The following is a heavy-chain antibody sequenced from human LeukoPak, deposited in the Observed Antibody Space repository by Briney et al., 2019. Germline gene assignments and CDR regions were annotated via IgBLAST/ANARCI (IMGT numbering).Heavy chain of an antibody. CDR1: GFTFSDYY. J-gene: IGHJ4*02. CDR3: AMPRDDRANSPSFDY. D-gene: IGHD3-10*02. Sequence: GGALRLSCAASGFTFSDYYMSWIRQAPGKGLEWVSSISGSGFETYYAASVEGRFTISRDNYKNTLYLQMNSLRAEDTAIYYCAMPRDDRANSPSFDYWGQETLVTVSS. CDR2: ISGSGFET. V-gene: IGHV3-11*03.